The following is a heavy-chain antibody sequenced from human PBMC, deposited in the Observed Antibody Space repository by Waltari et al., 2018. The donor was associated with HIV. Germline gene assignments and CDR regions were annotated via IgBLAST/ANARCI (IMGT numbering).Heavy chain of an antibody. Sequence: EVQLVDSGGGLVQPGGSLRLSCAASGFTVSNNFMSWVRQAPGTGLGGGEVIYRGVSTYYADSVKGRFTISRDNSNNTRYLQMNSLRVEDTAVYYCAREEAVTARGGIDVWGQGTMVTVSS. CDR2: IYRGVST. D-gene: IGHD3-10*01. J-gene: IGHJ3*01. V-gene: IGHV3-66*01. CDR3: AREEAVTARGGIDV. CDR1: GFTVSNNF.